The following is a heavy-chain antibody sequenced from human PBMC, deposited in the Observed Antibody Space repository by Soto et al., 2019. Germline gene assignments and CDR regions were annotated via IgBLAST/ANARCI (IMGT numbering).Heavy chain of an antibody. Sequence: EVQLVESGGGLVQPGGSLRLSCAASGFIFSSYSMNWVRQAPGKGLEWVSYISTSSSTIYYADSVKGRFTISRDNAKNSLYLQMNSLRAEDTAVYYCAREYCSSTSCLYDYWGQGTLVTVSP. CDR1: GFIFSSYS. V-gene: IGHV3-48*01. CDR2: ISTSSSTI. J-gene: IGHJ4*02. D-gene: IGHD2-2*01. CDR3: AREYCSSTSCLYDY.